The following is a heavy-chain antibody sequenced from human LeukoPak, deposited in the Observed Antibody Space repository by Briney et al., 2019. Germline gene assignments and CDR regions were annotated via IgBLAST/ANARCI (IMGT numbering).Heavy chain of an antibody. CDR2: INHSGST. V-gene: IGHV4-34*01. D-gene: IGHD2-8*01. Sequence: PSETLSLTCAVYGGSFSGYYWSWIRQPPGKGLEWIGEINHSGSTNYNPSLKSRVTISVDTSKNQFSLKVNSVTAADAAVYHCARLSNGEYRNAFDIWGQGTMVTVSS. J-gene: IGHJ3*02. CDR3: ARLSNGEYRNAFDI. CDR1: GGSFSGYY.